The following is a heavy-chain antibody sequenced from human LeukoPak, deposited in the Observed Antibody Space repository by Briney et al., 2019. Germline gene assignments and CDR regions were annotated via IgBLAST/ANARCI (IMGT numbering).Heavy chain of an antibody. V-gene: IGHV7-4-1*02. J-gene: IGHJ4*02. CDR1: GYTFTSYA. D-gene: IGHD6-19*01. CDR3: ARPSDSSGWVYFDD. CDR2: INTDTGNP. Sequence: GASVKVSCKASGYTFTSYAMNWVRQAPGQGLEWMGWINTDTGNPTYAQDFTGRFVFSLDTSVSTAYLQINSLKAEDTAVYYCARPSDSSGWVYFDDWGQGTLVTVPS.